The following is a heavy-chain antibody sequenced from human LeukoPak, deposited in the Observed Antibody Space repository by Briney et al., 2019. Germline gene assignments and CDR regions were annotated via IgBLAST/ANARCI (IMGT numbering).Heavy chain of an antibody. J-gene: IGHJ6*03. D-gene: IGHD3-10*01. Sequence: GGSLRLSCTASGFIFSNYWMSWVRQAPGKGLEWVSSISSSGSTLNYADSVRGRFTISRDNAKNSLYLQMDSLRAEDTAVYYCARDATMVPLYYYYYMDVWGKGTTVTVSS. CDR1: GFIFSNYW. CDR3: ARDATMVPLYYYYYMDV. CDR2: ISSSGSTL. V-gene: IGHV3-48*01.